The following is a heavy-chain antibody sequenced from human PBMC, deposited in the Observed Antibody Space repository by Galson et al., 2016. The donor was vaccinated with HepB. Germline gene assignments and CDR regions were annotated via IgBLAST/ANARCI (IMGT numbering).Heavy chain of an antibody. CDR3: ATTYCGGDCYHVYAFDF. V-gene: IGHV4-59*03. CDR1: GDSISKYY. Sequence: ETLSLTCSVSGDSISKYYCSWIRQPPGKALEWIGYTHYSGSTDYNSSLKSRITMSVDTSKNQFSLKLSSVTAADTALYYCATTYCGGDCYHVYAFDFWGKGTTVTVSS. D-gene: IGHD2-21*02. J-gene: IGHJ6*04. CDR2: THYSGST.